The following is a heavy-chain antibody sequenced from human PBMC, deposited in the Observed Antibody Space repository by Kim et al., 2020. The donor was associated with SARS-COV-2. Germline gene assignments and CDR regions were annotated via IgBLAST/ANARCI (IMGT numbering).Heavy chain of an antibody. CDR3: ARDTGVYDILTGPYPRPPERDRDAFDI. Sequence: GGSLRLSCAASGFTFSSYSMNWVRQAPGKGLEWVSSISSSSSYIYYADSVKGRFTISRDNAKNSLYLQMNSLRAEDTAVYYCARDTGVYDILTGPYPRPPERDRDAFDIWGQGTMVTVSS. D-gene: IGHD3-9*01. V-gene: IGHV3-21*01. CDR2: ISSSSSYI. J-gene: IGHJ3*02. CDR1: GFTFSSYS.